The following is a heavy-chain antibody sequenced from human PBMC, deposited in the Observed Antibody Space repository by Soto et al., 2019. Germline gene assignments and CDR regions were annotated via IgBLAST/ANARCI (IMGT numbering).Heavy chain of an antibody. V-gene: IGHV5-51*01. Sequence: GESVKISFKGSGYSFRTYLIAWVRQLPGKGLGWMGIIFPGDSETRYSPSFQGQVTISADKSISTAYLQWTSLKSSDSAIYYCATKGPGGYCVQGPLVTVSS. CDR3: ATKGPGGY. J-gene: IGHJ4*02. CDR2: IFPGDSET. CDR1: GYSFRTYL.